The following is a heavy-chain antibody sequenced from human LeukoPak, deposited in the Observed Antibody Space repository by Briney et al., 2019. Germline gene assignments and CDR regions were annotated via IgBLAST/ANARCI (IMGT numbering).Heavy chain of an antibody. V-gene: IGHV3-20*04. Sequence: GGSLTLSCAASGFTFDDYGMSWVRQAPGKGLEWVSGINWNGGSTGYADPVKGRFTISRDNAKNSLYLQMNSVRAEDTALYYCAREGVATIWGTYYYYMDVWGKGTTVTVSS. CDR1: GFTFDDYG. J-gene: IGHJ6*03. CDR2: INWNGGST. CDR3: AREGVATIWGTYYYYMDV. D-gene: IGHD5-12*01.